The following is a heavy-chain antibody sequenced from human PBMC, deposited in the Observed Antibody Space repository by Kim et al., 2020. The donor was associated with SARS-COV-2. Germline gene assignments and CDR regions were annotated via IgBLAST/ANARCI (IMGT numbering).Heavy chain of an antibody. V-gene: IGHV1-24*01. CDR2: FDPEDGET. CDR1: GYTLTELS. CDR3: ATRGGYCSSTSCDRDFDY. D-gene: IGHD2-2*02. Sequence: ASVKVSCKVSGYTLTELSMHWVRQAPGKGLEWMGGFDPEDGETIYAQKFQGRVTMTEDTSTDTAYMELSSLRSEDTAVYYCATRGGYCSSTSCDRDFDYWGQGTLVTVSS. J-gene: IGHJ4*02.